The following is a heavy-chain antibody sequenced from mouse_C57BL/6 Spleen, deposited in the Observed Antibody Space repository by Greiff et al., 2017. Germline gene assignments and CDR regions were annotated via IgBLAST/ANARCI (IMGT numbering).Heavy chain of an antibody. D-gene: IGHD1-1*01. CDR1: GYTFTSYW. CDR3: ARGALHGAMDY. Sequence: QVQLQQPGAELVMPGASVKLSCTASGYTFTSYWMHWVKQRPGQGLEWIGEIDPSDSYTNYNQKFKGKSTLTVDKSSSTAYMQLSSLTSEDSAVYYCARGALHGAMDYWGQGTSVTVSS. J-gene: IGHJ4*01. V-gene: IGHV1-69*01. CDR2: IDPSDSYT.